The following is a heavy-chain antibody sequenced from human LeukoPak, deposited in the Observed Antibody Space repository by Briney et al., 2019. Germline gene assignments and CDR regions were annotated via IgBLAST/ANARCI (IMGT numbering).Heavy chain of an antibody. D-gene: IGHD2-2*01. V-gene: IGHV4-34*01. Sequence: SETLSLTCAVYGGSFSGYYWSWLRQPPGTGLEWIGEINHSGSTNYNPSLKSRVTISVDTSKNQSSLKLSSVTAADTAVYYCARYQKDIVVVPASAWFDPWGQGTLVTVSS. CDR3: ARYQKDIVVVPASAWFDP. CDR1: GGSFSGYY. CDR2: INHSGST. J-gene: IGHJ5*02.